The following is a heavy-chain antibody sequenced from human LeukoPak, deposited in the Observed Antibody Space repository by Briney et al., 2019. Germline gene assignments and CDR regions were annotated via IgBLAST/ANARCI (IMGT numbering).Heavy chain of an antibody. D-gene: IGHD6-13*01. Sequence: SVKVSCKASGGTFSSYTISWVRQAPGQGLEWMGGIIPIFGTANYAQKFQGRVTITADESTSTAFMELSSLRSEDTAVYYCARDSGSSWGLSGMDVWGKGTTVTVSS. CDR3: ARDSGSSWGLSGMDV. V-gene: IGHV1-69*01. CDR1: GGTFSSYT. J-gene: IGHJ6*04. CDR2: IIPIFGTA.